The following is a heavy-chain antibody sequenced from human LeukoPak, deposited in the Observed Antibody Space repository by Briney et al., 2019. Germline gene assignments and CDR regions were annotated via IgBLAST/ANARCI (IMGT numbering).Heavy chain of an antibody. CDR3: ARAPGDDYSNSQGGY. J-gene: IGHJ4*02. CDR1: GGSISSGGYY. D-gene: IGHD4-11*01. Sequence: PSQTLSLTCTVSGGSISSGGYYWSWIRQPPGMGLEWIGYIYHSGSTYYNPTLKSRVTISVDRSKNQFSLKLSSVTAADTAVYYCARAPGDDYSNSQGGYWGQGTLVTVSS. CDR2: IYHSGST. V-gene: IGHV4-30-2*01.